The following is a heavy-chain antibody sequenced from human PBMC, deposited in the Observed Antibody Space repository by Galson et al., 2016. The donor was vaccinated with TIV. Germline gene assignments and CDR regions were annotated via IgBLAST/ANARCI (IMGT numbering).Heavy chain of an antibody. CDR1: GYTFENYA. D-gene: IGHD3-22*01. Sequence: SVKVSCKASGYTFENYAIQWVRQAPGQRLEWMAWVNVGTGDTRYSQKFQGAVTVTRDTSASTAYMELSSLTSEDTAVYYCARSDALSGYYYHFDYWGHGTLVTVSS. J-gene: IGHJ4*01. CDR3: ARSDALSGYYYHFDY. V-gene: IGHV1-3*01. CDR2: VNVGTGDT.